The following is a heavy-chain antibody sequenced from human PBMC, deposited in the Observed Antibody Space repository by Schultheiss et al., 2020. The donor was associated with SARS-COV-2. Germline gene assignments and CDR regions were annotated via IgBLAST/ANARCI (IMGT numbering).Heavy chain of an antibody. CDR1: GFTFSNYA. Sequence: GGSLRLSCSASGFTFSNYAMHWVRQAPGKGLEWVSYISSSGSTIYYADSVKGRFTISRDNSKNTLYMQMNSLRAEDTALYYCAKVVAVAFWGQGTLVTVSS. D-gene: IGHD6-19*01. CDR3: AKVVAVAF. J-gene: IGHJ4*02. V-gene: IGHV3-48*01. CDR2: ISSSGSTI.